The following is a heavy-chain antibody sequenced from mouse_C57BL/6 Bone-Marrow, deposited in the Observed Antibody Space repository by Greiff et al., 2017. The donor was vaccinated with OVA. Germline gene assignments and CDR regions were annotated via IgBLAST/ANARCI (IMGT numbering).Heavy chain of an antibody. CDR2: IWRGGST. CDR1: GFSLTSYG. Sequence: VKLMESGPGLVQPSQSLSITCTVSGFSLTSYGVHWVRQSPGKGLEWLGVIWRGGSTAYNAAFMSRLSITKDNSKSQVFFKMNSLQADDTAIYYCAKKGRGAMDYWGQGTSVTVSS. CDR3: AKKGRGAMDY. V-gene: IGHV2-5*01. J-gene: IGHJ4*01.